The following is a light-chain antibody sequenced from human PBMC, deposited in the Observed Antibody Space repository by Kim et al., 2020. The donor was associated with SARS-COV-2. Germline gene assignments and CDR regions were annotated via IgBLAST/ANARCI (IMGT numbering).Light chain of an antibody. Sequence: QAVVTQEPSLTVSPGGTVTLTCGSSTGAVTTGHYPYWFQQKPGQAPRTIIFDTNNKDSWTPARFSGSLLGGKAALTLSGAQPEDEADYYCLLYYSGVRVFGGGTRLTVL. J-gene: IGLJ3*02. CDR2: DTN. CDR1: TGAVTTGHY. V-gene: IGLV7-46*01. CDR3: LLYYSGVRV.